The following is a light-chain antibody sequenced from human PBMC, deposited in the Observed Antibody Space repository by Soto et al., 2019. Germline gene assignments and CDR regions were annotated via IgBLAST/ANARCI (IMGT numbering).Light chain of an antibody. J-gene: IGLJ3*02. Sequence: QSALTQPASVSGSPGQSITISCTGTSSDVGGDRYVSWYQQHPGKAPKVMIYEVSNRPAGVSIRFSGSKSGNTASLTISGLQAEDEADYYCSSYTSSSTRVFGGGTKLTVL. CDR1: SSDVGGDRY. CDR2: EVS. V-gene: IGLV2-14*01. CDR3: SSYTSSSTRV.